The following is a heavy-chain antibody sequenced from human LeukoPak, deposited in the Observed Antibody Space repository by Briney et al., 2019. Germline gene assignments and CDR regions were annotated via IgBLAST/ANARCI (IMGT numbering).Heavy chain of an antibody. D-gene: IGHD1-26*01. V-gene: IGHV3-30-3*01. CDR3: ARASHQWELRLYGMDV. CDR1: GFTFSSYA. Sequence: GGSLRLSCAASGFTFSSYAMSWVRQAPGKGLEGVAVISYDGSNKYYADSVKGRFTISRDNSRNTLFLQMNSLRTEDTAVYYCARASHQWELRLYGMDVWGQGTTVTVSS. J-gene: IGHJ6*02. CDR2: ISYDGSNK.